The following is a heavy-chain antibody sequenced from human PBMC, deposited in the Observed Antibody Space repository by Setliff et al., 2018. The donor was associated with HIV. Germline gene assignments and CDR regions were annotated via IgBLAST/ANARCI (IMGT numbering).Heavy chain of an antibody. CDR2: IIPILGIA. D-gene: IGHD5-18*01. V-gene: IGHV1-69*10. CDR1: GGTFSSYA. Sequence: SVKVSCKASGGTFSSYAISWVRQAPGQGLEWMGGIIPILGIANYAQKFQGRVTITADNSTSTAYMELSSLRSEDTAVYYCARVGIQLWYPSYYYYYMDVWGKGTTVTVSS. J-gene: IGHJ6*03. CDR3: ARVGIQLWYPSYYYYYMDV.